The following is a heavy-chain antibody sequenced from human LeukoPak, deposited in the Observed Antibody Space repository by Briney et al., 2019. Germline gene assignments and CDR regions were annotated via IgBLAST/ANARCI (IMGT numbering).Heavy chain of an antibody. CDR1: GFTFSSYG. CDR3: AKEGYYDSSGYRRAFDI. D-gene: IGHD3-22*01. Sequence: PGGSLRLSCAASGFTFSSYGMHWVRQAPAKGLVWLAVISYDGSNKYYADSVKGRFTISRDNSKNTLYLQMNSLRAEDTAVYYCAKEGYYDSSGYRRAFDIWGQGTMVTVSS. J-gene: IGHJ3*02. V-gene: IGHV3-30*18. CDR2: ISYDGSNK.